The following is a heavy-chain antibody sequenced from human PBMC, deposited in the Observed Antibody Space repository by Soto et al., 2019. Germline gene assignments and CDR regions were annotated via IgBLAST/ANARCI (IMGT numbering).Heavy chain of an antibody. J-gene: IGHJ6*03. CDR3: ARGRGYCSGGSCYKAYYYYMEV. V-gene: IGHV4-34*01. Sequence: QVQLQQWGAGLLKPSETLSLPCAVYGGSFSGYYWRWIRQPPGNGLAWIGEINQSGRTNYNPSLKIRVTISVYTPKKQFSQKLSSVNAEDTAVYYCARGRGYCSGGSCYKAYYYYMEVWGKGTTVTGSS. D-gene: IGHD2-15*01. CDR1: GGSFSGYY. CDR2: INQSGRT.